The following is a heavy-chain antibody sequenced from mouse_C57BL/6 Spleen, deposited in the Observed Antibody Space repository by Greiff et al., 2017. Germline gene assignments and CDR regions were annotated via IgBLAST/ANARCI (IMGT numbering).Heavy chain of an antibody. V-gene: IGHV1-26*01. CDR2: INPNNGGT. Sequence: VQLQQSGPELVKPGASVKISCKASGYTFTDYYMNWVKQSHGKSLEWIGDINPNNGGTSYNQKFKGKATLTVDKSSSTAYMELRSLTSEDSAVYYCARRRRDYDGWYFDVWGTGTTVTVSS. J-gene: IGHJ1*03. D-gene: IGHD2-4*01. CDR1: GYTFTDYY. CDR3: ARRRRDYDGWYFDV.